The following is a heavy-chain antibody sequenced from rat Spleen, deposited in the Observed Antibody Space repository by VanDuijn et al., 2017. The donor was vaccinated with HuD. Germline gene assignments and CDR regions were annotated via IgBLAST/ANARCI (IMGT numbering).Heavy chain of an antibody. CDR1: GFTFSDYN. CDR2: ISYDGSST. Sequence: EVQMVESGGGLVQPGRSLKLSCAASGFTFSDYNMAWVRQAPKKGLEWVATISYDGSSTYYRDSVKGRFTISRDNAKSTLYLQMDSLRSEDTAIYYCARADSYRFAYWGQGVMVTVSS. D-gene: IGHD1-1*01. J-gene: IGHJ2*01. CDR3: ARADSYRFAY. V-gene: IGHV5-7*01.